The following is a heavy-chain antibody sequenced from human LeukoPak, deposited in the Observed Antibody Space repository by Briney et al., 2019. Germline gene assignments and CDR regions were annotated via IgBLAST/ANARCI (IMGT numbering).Heavy chain of an antibody. CDR3: AKTTLEYFERPPDY. Sequence: GGSLRLSCAASGFTFSYAWMSWVRQTPGKGLQWVSAISGSGGSTYYADSVKGRFTISRDNSKNTLYLQMNSLRAEDTAVYYCAKTTLEYFERPPDYWGQGTLVTVSS. J-gene: IGHJ4*02. CDR2: ISGSGGST. D-gene: IGHD3-9*01. CDR1: GFTFSYA. V-gene: IGHV3-23*01.